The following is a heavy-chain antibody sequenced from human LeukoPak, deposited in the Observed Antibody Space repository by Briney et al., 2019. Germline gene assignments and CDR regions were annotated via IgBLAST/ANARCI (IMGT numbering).Heavy chain of an antibody. CDR2: IYYSGST. J-gene: IGHJ5*02. CDR3: ARDLSYDFWSGYTSNWFDP. Sequence: SETLSLTCTVSGGSISSHYWSWIRQPPGKGLEWVGYIYYSGSTNYNPSLKSRVTISVDTSKNQFSLKLSSVTAADTAVYYCARDLSYDFWSGYTSNWFDPWGQGTLVTVSS. CDR1: GGSISSHY. D-gene: IGHD3-3*01. V-gene: IGHV4-59*11.